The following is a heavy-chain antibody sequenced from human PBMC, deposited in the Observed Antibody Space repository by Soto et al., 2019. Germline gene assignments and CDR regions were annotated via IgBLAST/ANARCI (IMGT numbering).Heavy chain of an antibody. CDR1: GFTVSSNY. Sequence: EVQLVETGGGLIQPGGSLRLSCAASGFTVSSNYMSWVRQAPGKGLEWVSVIYSGGSTYYADSVKGRFTISRDNSKNTLYLQMNSLRAEDTAVYYCARDKGAYCGGDCSPRDAFDIWGQGTMVTVSS. CDR3: ARDKGAYCGGDCSPRDAFDI. V-gene: IGHV3-53*02. D-gene: IGHD2-21*02. CDR2: IYSGGST. J-gene: IGHJ3*02.